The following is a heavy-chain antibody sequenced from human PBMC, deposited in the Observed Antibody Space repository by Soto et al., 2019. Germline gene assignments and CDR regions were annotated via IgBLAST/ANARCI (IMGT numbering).Heavy chain of an antibody. CDR1: GGTISSYD. J-gene: IGHJ3*02. D-gene: IGHD3-10*01. Sequence: SETLSLTCTVSGGTISSYDWSWIRQPPGKGLEWIGYIYYSGSTNYNPSLKSRVTISVDTSKNQFSLKLSSVTAADTAVYYCARRYGSAFDIWGQGTMVTVSS. CDR2: IYYSGST. V-gene: IGHV4-59*01. CDR3: ARRYGSAFDI.